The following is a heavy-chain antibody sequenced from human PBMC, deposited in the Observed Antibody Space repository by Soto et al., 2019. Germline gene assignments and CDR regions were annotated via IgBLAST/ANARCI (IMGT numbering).Heavy chain of an antibody. J-gene: IGHJ4*02. Sequence: SETLSLTCTVSGGSMRNYFWTWIRQPPGKGLEWIGYIHYSGTTSFFPSYNPPLRRRVTISEDTSKNQFSLKLLSVTTADTAVYFCAAGEASSRNLAPYYLDFWGQGTLVTVSS. CDR2: IHYSGTT. D-gene: IGHD6-13*01. CDR1: GGSMRNYF. V-gene: IGHV4-59*01. CDR3: AAGEASSRNLAPYYLDF.